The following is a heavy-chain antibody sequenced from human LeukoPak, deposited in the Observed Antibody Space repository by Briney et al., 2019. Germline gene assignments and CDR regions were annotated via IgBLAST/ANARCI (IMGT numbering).Heavy chain of an antibody. CDR3: ARDSLFGVNRAFDI. CDR2: ISGSSDII. D-gene: IGHD3-3*02. V-gene: IGHV3-48*01. CDR1: GFTFSPHS. Sequence: GGSLRLSCAASGFTFSPHSMDWVRQGPGKGLEWLSYISGSSDIIFYADSVKGRFTISRDNAKNSLYLQMNSLRAEDTAVYYCARDSLFGVNRAFDIWGQGTMVIVSS. J-gene: IGHJ3*02.